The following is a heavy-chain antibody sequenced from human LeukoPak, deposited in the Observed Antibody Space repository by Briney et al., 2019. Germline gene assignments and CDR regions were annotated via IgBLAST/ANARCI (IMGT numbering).Heavy chain of an antibody. Sequence: GGSLRLSCAASGFTFSSYAMSWVRQAPGKGLEWVSAISGSGGSTYYADSVKGRFTISRDNSKNTLYLQMNSLRAEDTAVYYCAKPHVGYYDFWSGYHEYYFDYWGQGTLVTVSS. J-gene: IGHJ4*02. CDR2: ISGSGGST. CDR1: GFTFSSYA. D-gene: IGHD3-3*01. V-gene: IGHV3-23*01. CDR3: AKPHVGYYDFWSGYHEYYFDY.